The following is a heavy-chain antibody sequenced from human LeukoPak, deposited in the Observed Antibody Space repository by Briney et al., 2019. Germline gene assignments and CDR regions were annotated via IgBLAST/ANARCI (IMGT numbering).Heavy chain of an antibody. J-gene: IGHJ4*02. Sequence: ETLSLTCAVYGGSFSGYYWSWVRQAPGKGLEWVANIKQDGSEKYYVDSVKGRFTISRDNAKNSLYLQMNSLRAEDTAVYYCARAPYGDNGYTAEVADYWGQGTLVTVSS. CDR1: GGSFSGYY. V-gene: IGHV3-7*03. CDR3: ARAPYGDNGYTAEVADY. CDR2: IKQDGSEK. D-gene: IGHD3-16*01.